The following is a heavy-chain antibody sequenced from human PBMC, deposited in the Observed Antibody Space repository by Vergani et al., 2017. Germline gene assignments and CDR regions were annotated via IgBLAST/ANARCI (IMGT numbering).Heavy chain of an antibody. D-gene: IGHD3/OR15-3a*01. J-gene: IGHJ6*03. CDR2: VSTGTKSQ. CDR3: ARDPPPIFVLYYYMDV. CDR1: GFDFSSYI. Sequence: QLVESGGGWVQPGGSLRLSCVVSGFDFSSYIMNWVRQAPGKGLEWVSFVSTGTKSQSYAESVKGRFTISIDSAKNSLYLQMDSLRAEDTAVYYCARDPPPIFVLYYYMDVWGKGTTVTVSS. V-gene: IGHV3-48*01.